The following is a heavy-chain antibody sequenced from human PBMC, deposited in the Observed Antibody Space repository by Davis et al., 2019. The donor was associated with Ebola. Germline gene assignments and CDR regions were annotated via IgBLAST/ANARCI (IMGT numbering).Heavy chain of an antibody. Sequence: SETLSLTCTVSGGSISNFYWSWVPQPPGKGLDLIRYVHFSVNTNYNPSLRGRVTISVDTSKNQFSLKLSSVTAADTAVYYCARSGYSYGTGYYFDSWGQGTLVTVSS. D-gene: IGHD5-18*01. CDR3: ARSGYSYGTGYYFDS. CDR1: GGSISNFY. V-gene: IGHV4-4*09. J-gene: IGHJ4*02. CDR2: VHFSVNT.